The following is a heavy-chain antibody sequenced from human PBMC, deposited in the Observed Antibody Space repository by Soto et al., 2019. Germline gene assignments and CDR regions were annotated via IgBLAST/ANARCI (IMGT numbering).Heavy chain of an antibody. D-gene: IGHD6-13*01. V-gene: IGHV4-4*07. Sequence: PSETLSLTCTVSGASISNYYWSWIRQPAGKGLEWIGRIYASGNTNYNPSLKSRVTMSVDTSKNQFSLNLNSVTAADTAVYYCARGSRSAAGTVEYWGQGTLVTVSS. CDR3: ARGSRSAAGTVEY. CDR1: GASISNYY. CDR2: IYASGNT. J-gene: IGHJ4*02.